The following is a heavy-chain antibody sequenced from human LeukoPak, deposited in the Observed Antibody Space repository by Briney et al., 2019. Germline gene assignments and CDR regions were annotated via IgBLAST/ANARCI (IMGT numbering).Heavy chain of an antibody. CDR3: ARVGMVRGDYYYYMDV. CDR1: GGSISSYY. V-gene: IGHV4-4*07. D-gene: IGHD3-10*01. J-gene: IGHJ6*03. Sequence: SETLSLTCTVSGGSISSYYWSWIRQPAGKGLEWIGRIYTSGSTNYNPSLKSRVTMSVDTSKNQFSLKLSSVTAADTAVYYCARVGMVRGDYYYYMDVWGKGTTVTVSS. CDR2: IYTSGST.